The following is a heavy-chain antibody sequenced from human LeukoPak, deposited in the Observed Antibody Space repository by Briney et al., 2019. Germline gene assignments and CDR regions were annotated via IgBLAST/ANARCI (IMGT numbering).Heavy chain of an antibody. Sequence: PGGSLRLSCAASEFSVGSNYMTWVRQAPGKGLEWVSLIYSGGSTYYADSVKGRFTISRDNSKNTLYLQMNSLRAEDTAVYYCAKGNVVEQLYDILTAYYFDYWGQGTLVTVSS. CDR1: EFSVGSNY. CDR2: IYSGGST. V-gene: IGHV3-66*01. CDR3: AKGNVVEQLYDILTAYYFDY. D-gene: IGHD3-9*01. J-gene: IGHJ4*02.